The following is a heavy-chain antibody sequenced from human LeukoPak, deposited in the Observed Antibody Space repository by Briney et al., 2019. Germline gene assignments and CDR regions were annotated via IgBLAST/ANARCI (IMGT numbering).Heavy chain of an antibody. CDR3: ATRDS. J-gene: IGHJ4*02. CDR1: GASVTSYY. CDR2: IYDRGNT. V-gene: IGHV4-59*02. Sequence: SVTLSLTCTVSGASVTSYYWSWIRQPPGKGLEWIGYIYDRGNTDYNPPLKSRVTISLDTSKNQFSLKLTSVTAADTAVYYCATRDSWGQGALVTVSS.